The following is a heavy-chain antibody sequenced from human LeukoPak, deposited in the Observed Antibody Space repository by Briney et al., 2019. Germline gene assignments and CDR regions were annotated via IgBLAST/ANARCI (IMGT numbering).Heavy chain of an antibody. Sequence: ASVKVSCKASGGTFSSYSISWVRQAPGRGLEWMGGIIPIFDTADYAQKFQGRVTITADESTSTAYMELSSLRSEDTAVYYCARGQSGSFYRYAFDIWGQGTMVTVSS. D-gene: IGHD1-26*01. CDR2: IIPIFDTA. J-gene: IGHJ3*02. V-gene: IGHV1-69*13. CDR1: GGTFSSYS. CDR3: ARGQSGSFYRYAFDI.